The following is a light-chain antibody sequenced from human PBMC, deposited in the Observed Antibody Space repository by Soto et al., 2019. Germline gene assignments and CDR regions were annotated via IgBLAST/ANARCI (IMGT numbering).Light chain of an antibody. V-gene: IGLV2-14*01. CDR1: SSDVGSSNF. J-gene: IGLJ2*01. Sequence: SVLTQPASVSGSPGQSITISCTGTSSDVGSSNFVSWYQQHPGKAPKLIFYEVSNRPPGLSDRFSGSKSGTTASLTISGLQAEDEADYFCSSYTTNKTLLFGGGTKVTVL. CDR3: SSYTTNKTLL. CDR2: EVS.